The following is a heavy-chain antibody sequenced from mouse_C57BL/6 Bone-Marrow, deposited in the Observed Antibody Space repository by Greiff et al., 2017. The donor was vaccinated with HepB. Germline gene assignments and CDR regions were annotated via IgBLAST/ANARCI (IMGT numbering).Heavy chain of an antibody. D-gene: IGHD1-1*01. CDR1: GYAFSSSW. CDR2: IYPGDGDT. J-gene: IGHJ3*01. CDR3: AENPYYYGSSWFAY. V-gene: IGHV1-82*01. Sequence: QVQLQQSGPELVKPGASVKISCKASGYAFSSSWMNWVKQRPGKGLEWIGRIYPGDGDTNYNGKFKGKATITADTSSNTAYLQLSSLTSEDTAVYYCAENPYYYGSSWFAYWGQGTLVTVSA.